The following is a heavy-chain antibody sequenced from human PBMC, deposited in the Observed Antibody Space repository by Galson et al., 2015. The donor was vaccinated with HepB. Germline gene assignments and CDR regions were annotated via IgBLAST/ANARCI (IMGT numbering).Heavy chain of an antibody. J-gene: IGHJ4*02. Sequence: SVKVSCKASGGTFSSYAISWVRQAPGQGLEWMGGIIPIFGTANYAQKFQGRVTITADKSTSTAYMELSSLRSEDTAVYYCARPRGGYCTNGVCHRGPFDYWGQGTLVTVSS. D-gene: IGHD2-8*01. V-gene: IGHV1-69*06. CDR3: ARPRGGYCTNGVCHRGPFDY. CDR1: GGTFSSYA. CDR2: IIPIFGTA.